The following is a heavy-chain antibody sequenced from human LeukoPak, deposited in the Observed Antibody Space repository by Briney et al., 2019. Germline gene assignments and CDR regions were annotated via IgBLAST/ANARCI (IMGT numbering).Heavy chain of an antibody. CDR2: IYHSGST. J-gene: IGHJ4*02. V-gene: IGHV4-38-2*01. Sequence: SETLSLTCAVSGYSISSGYYWGWIRQPPGKGLEWIGSIYHSGSTYYNPSLKSRVTISVDTSKNQFSLKLSSVTAADTAVYYCATLILTGYYNYWGQGTLVTVSS. D-gene: IGHD3-9*01. CDR3: ATLILTGYYNY. CDR1: GYSISSGYY.